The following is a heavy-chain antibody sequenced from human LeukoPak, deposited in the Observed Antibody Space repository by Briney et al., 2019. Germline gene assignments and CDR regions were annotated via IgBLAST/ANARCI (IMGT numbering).Heavy chain of an antibody. CDR1: GFTFSRYW. V-gene: IGHV3-7*05. CDR2: IKEDGSRN. Sequence: GGSLRLSCAASGFTFSRYWMSWVRQAPGKGLEWVANIKEDGSRNHYVDSVKGRFTISRDNVKNSLYLQMNSLRAEDTAVYYCARQLSGWYDADPYWGQGTLVTVSS. D-gene: IGHD6-19*01. CDR3: ARQLSGWYDADPY. J-gene: IGHJ4*02.